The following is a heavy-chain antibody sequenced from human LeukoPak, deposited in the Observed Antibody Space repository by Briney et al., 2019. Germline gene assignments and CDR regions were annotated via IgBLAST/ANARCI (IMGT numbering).Heavy chain of an antibody. CDR1: GFTFSSYA. D-gene: IGHD5-18*01. CDR3: ARRTSGDRENVDTAMALGY. Sequence: PGGSLRLSCAASGFTFSSYAMHWVRQAPGKGPEWVAVISYDGSNKYYADSVKGRFTISRDNSKNTLYLQMNSLRAEDTAVYYCARRTSGDRENVDTAMALGYWGQGTLVTVSS. CDR2: ISYDGSNK. V-gene: IGHV3-30*04. J-gene: IGHJ4*02.